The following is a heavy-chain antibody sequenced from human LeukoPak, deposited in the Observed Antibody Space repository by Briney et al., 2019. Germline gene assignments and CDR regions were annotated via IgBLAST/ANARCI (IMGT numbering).Heavy chain of an antibody. V-gene: IGHV3-30*02. CDR1: GFTFSRYG. CDR2: VRYDGSNK. CDR3: AKSRGEQLYFRDSDY. D-gene: IGHD1/OR15-1a*01. Sequence: GGSLRLSCSASGFTFSRYGMHWVRQAPGKGLQWVAFVRYDGSNKYYADSVKGRFAMSRDNPKNTLYLQMNSLRAEDTAVYYCAKSRGEQLYFRDSDYWGQGTLVTVAS. J-gene: IGHJ4*02.